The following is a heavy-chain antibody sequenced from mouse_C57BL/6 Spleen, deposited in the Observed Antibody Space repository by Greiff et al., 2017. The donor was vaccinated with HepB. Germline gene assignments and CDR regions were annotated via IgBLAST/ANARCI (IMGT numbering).Heavy chain of an antibody. CDR1: GFNIKDYY. CDR3: ANLFNWDERAMDY. D-gene: IGHD4-1*02. Sequence: VQLKESGAELVKPGASVKLSCTASGFNIKDYYMHWVKQRTEQGLEWIGRIDPEDGETKYAPKFQGKATITADTSSNTAYLQLSSLTSEDTAVYYCANLFNWDERAMDYWGQGTSVTVSS. J-gene: IGHJ4*01. V-gene: IGHV14-2*01. CDR2: IDPEDGET.